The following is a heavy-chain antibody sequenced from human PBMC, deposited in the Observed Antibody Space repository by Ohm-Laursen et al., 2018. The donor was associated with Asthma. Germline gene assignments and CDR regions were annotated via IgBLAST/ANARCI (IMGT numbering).Heavy chain of an antibody. CDR1: GFTFRSYA. D-gene: IGHD1-1*01. CDR2: ITSYSSTT. J-gene: IGHJ6*02. Sequence: SLRLSCTASGFTFRSYAMHWVRQAPGKGLEWVSYITSYSSTTYYADSVKGRFTISRDNAKNSLYLQMNSLRAQDTAVYYCAVRTTSAGFDVWGQGTTVTVSS. CDR3: AVRTTSAGFDV. V-gene: IGHV3-48*01.